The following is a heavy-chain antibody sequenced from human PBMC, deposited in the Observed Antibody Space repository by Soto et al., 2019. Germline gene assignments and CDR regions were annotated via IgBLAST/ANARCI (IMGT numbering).Heavy chain of an antibody. D-gene: IGHD2-15*01. CDR2: INSSGST. Sequence: PSETLTLTCAVYGGTFSGYYWSWIRQPPGKGLEWIGEINSSGSTNDNPSLTSGVSISVDTSKNQFSMKLRSVSAADTAVDYCARAAFYCPYDALVIWTQGTM. J-gene: IGHJ3*02. CDR3: ARAAFYCPYDALVI. V-gene: IGHV4-34*01. CDR1: GGTFSGYY.